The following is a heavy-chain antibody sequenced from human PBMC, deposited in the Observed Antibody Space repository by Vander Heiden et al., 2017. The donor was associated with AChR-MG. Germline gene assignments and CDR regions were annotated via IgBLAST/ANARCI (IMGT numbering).Heavy chain of an antibody. CDR3: AKGRSYGDYVGGGVFDY. J-gene: IGHJ4*02. CDR1: GFTFDDYA. D-gene: IGHD4-17*01. Sequence: EVQLVESGGGLVQPGRSLRRSCAASGFTFDDYAMHWVRQAPGKGLEWGSGISWNSGSIGYADSVKGRFTISRDNAKNPLYLQMNSLRAEDTALYYCAKGRSYGDYVGGGVFDYWGQGTLVTVSS. CDR2: ISWNSGSI. V-gene: IGHV3-9*01.